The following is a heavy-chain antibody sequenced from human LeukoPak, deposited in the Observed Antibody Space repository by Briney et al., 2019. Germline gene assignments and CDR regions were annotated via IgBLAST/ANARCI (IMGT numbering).Heavy chain of an antibody. CDR2: ISAYNGNT. J-gene: IGHJ4*02. V-gene: IGHV1-18*04. Sequence: ASVKVSCKASGYTFTSYDISWGGQAPGQGLEWMGWISAYNGNTNYAQKLQGRVTMTTDTSTNTAYMELRSLRSDDTAVYFCATNFQYSAYDYEWAFDYWGQGTLVTVSS. CDR3: ATNFQYSAYDYEWAFDY. CDR1: GYTFTSYD. D-gene: IGHD5-12*01.